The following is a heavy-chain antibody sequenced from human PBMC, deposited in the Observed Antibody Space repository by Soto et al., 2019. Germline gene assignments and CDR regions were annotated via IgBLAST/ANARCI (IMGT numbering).Heavy chain of an antibody. CDR1: GYTFTGYY. Sequence: ASVKVSCKASGYTFTGYYMHWVRQAPGQGLEWMGWINPNSGGTNYAQKFQGRVTMTRDTSISTAYMELSRLRSDDTAVYYCARDLYQLLYGSYGSDYGMDVWGQGTTVTVSS. CDR2: INPNSGGT. D-gene: IGHD2-2*02. V-gene: IGHV1-2*02. CDR3: ARDLYQLLYGSYGSDYGMDV. J-gene: IGHJ6*02.